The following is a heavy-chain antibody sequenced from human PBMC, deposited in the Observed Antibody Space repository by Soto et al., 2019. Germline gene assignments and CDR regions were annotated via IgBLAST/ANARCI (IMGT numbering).Heavy chain of an antibody. CDR3: ARAPFEYSSSKMYYFDY. CDR1: GGTFSSYA. CDR2: IIPMFGTA. Sequence: GASVKVSCKASGGTFSSYAISWVRQAPGEGLEWMGGIIPMFGTANYAQKFQGRVTITADESTSTAYMELSSLRSEDTAVYSCARAPFEYSSSKMYYFDYCRQGTLVSVSS. J-gene: IGHJ4*02. V-gene: IGHV1-69*13. D-gene: IGHD6-6*01.